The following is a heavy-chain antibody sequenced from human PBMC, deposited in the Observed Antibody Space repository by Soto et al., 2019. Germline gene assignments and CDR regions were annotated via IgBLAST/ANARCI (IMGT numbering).Heavy chain of an antibody. J-gene: IGHJ6*02. D-gene: IGHD6-13*01. CDR2: IIPIFGTA. Sequence: SVKFSCKASGGTFSSYAISWLRQAPGQGLEWMGGIIPIFGTANYAQKFQGRVTITADESTSTAYMELSSLRSEDTAVYYCARDEGYSSSWYGMDLWGQGTKVTVSS. CDR1: GGTFSSYA. V-gene: IGHV1-69*13. CDR3: ARDEGYSSSWYGMDL.